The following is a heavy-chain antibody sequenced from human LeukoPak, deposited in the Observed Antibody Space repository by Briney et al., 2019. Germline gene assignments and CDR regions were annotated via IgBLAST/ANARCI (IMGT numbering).Heavy chain of an antibody. CDR2: IRHDGNAK. CDR1: GFAFSDFW. D-gene: IGHD2-15*01. V-gene: IGHV3-7*01. CDR3: ATSHDSAGND. J-gene: IGHJ4*02. Sequence: PGGSLRLSCAASGFAFSDFWVSWVRQAPGKGLEWVANIRHDGNAKNYVPSVRGRFTISRDNAKNSLYLQMNSLTVEDTAVYYCATSHDSAGNDWGQGTLVTVSP.